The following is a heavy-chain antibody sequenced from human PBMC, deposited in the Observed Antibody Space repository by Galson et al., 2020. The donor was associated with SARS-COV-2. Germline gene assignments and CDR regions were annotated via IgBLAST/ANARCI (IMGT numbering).Heavy chain of an antibody. CDR3: ATAPPMSGYFWFDP. CDR2: FDPEDGET. Sequence: ASVKVSCKVSGYTLTELSMHWVRRAPGKGLEWMGGFDPEDGETIYAQKFQGRVTMTEDTSTDTAYMELSSLRSEDTAVYYCATAPPMSGYFWFDPWGQGTLVTVSS. D-gene: IGHD3-3*01. V-gene: IGHV1-24*01. CDR1: GYTLTELS. J-gene: IGHJ5*02.